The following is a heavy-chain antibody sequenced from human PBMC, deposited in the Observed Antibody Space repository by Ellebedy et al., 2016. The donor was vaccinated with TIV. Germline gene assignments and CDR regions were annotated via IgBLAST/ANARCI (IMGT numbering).Heavy chain of an antibody. V-gene: IGHV3-15*07. J-gene: IGHJ4*02. Sequence: PGGSLRLSCAASGFSISNTWMNWVRQAPGKGLEWVGRIKGKSGGGTTDHAAPVKGRFSISSDDSKNTLYLQMSSLRTEDTAVYYCTTESLEDGTSWAFDYWGQGTLVTVSS. D-gene: IGHD6-13*01. CDR2: IKGKSGGGTT. CDR1: GFSISNTW. CDR3: TTESLEDGTSWAFDY.